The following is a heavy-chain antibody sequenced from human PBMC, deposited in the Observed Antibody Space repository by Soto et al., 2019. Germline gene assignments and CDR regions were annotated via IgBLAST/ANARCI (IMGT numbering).Heavy chain of an antibody. D-gene: IGHD3-22*01. CDR3: ARLIPYYYDSSGSGYFDY. V-gene: IGHV4-39*01. CDR1: GGSISSSSYY. CDR2: IYYSGST. Sequence: PSETLSLTCTVSGGSISSSSYYWGWIRQPPGKGLEWIGSIYYSGSTYYNPSLKSRVTISVDTSKNQFSLKLSSVTAADTAVYYCARLIPYYYDSSGSGYFDYWGQGTLVTVSS. J-gene: IGHJ4*02.